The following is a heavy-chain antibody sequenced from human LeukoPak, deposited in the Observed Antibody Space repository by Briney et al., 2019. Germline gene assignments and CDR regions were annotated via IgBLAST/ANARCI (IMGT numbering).Heavy chain of an antibody. V-gene: IGHV1-46*01. CDR3: AGDPGRYSGYDRFDY. CDR2: ISPSGGST. CDR1: GYTFTSYY. Sequence: ASVKVSCKASGYTFTSYYMHRVRQAPGQGLEWMGIISPSGGSTSYAQKFQGRVTMTRDTSTSTVYMELSSLRSEDTAVYYCAGDPGRYSGYDRFDYWGQGTLVTVSS. J-gene: IGHJ4*02. D-gene: IGHD5-12*01.